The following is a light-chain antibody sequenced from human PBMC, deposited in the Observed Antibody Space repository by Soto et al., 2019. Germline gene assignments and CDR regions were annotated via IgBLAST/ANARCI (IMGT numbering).Light chain of an antibody. CDR3: SSYTSDNRAYV. J-gene: IGLJ2*01. CDR1: SSDVGAYTS. V-gene: IGLV2-14*01. CDR2: EVS. Sequence: QSALTQPASVSGSPGQSITISCTGTSSDVGAYTSVSWYQQHPGKAPKLIIYEVSNRPPGVSTRFSGSKSASTASLTISGLQDEDEAHYYCSSYTSDNRAYVFANGTKLTVL.